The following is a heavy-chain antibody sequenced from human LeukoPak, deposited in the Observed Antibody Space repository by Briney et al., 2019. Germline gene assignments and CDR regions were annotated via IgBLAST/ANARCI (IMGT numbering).Heavy chain of an antibody. CDR1: GYTFTDYY. CDR2: INPNSGDT. CDR3: ARDSSYDILTGYYSLNY. V-gene: IGHV1-2*02. D-gene: IGHD3-9*01. Sequence: ASVKVSCKASGYTFTDYYMHWVRQVPGQGLEWMGWINPNSGDTNYAQKFQGRVTMTRDTSISTAYMELSRLRSDDTAVYYCARDSSYDILTGYYSLNYWGQGTLVTVSS. J-gene: IGHJ4*02.